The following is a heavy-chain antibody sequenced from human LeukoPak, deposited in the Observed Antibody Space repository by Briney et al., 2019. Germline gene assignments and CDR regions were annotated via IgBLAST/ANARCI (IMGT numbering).Heavy chain of an antibody. CDR1: GFTFDDYA. D-gene: IGHD6-13*01. CDR2: ISWNSGSI. Sequence: PGGSLRLSCAVSGFTFDDYAMHWVRQAPGKGLEWVSGISWNSGSIGYADSVKGRFTISRDNVKNSLYLQMNSLRAEDTALYYCVKDMTLRIAAVDVWRKSTGHSVSS. V-gene: IGHV3-9*01. CDR3: VKDMTLRIAAVDV. J-gene: IGHJ6*04.